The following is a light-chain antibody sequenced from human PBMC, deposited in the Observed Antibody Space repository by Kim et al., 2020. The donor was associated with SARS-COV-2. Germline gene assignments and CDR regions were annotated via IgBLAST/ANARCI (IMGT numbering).Light chain of an antibody. CDR1: QDISNY. V-gene: IGKV1-33*01. J-gene: IGKJ4*01. CDR2: DAS. CDR3: QQYDNLPT. Sequence: DIQMTQSPSSLSASVGDRVTITCQASQDISNYLNWYQQKPEKAPKLLIYDASNLETGVPSRFSGSGSGTDFTFTISSLQPEDIATYYCQQYDNLPTFGGGTKLEI.